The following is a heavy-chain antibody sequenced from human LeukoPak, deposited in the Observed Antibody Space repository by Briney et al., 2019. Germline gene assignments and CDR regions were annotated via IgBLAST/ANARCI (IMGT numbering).Heavy chain of an antibody. V-gene: IGHV1-2*02. CDR2: INPNSGGT. Sequence: GASVKVSCKASGYTFTGYYMHWVRQAPGQGLEWMGWINPNSGGTNYAQKFQGRVTMTRDTSISTAYMELSRLRSDDTAVYYCARDDSVGATIPLEFGYWGQGTLVTVSS. CDR1: GYTFTGYY. J-gene: IGHJ4*02. D-gene: IGHD1-26*01. CDR3: ARDDSVGATIPLEFGY.